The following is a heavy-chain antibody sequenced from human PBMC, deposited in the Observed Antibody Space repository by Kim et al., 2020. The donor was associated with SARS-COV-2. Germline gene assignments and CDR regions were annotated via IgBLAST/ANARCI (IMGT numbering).Heavy chain of an antibody. CDR3: ARDSKASYWDIVVVPAAIRGYAFDI. D-gene: IGHD2-2*01. Sequence: SETLSLTCTVSGGSISSYYWSWIRQPAGKGLEWIGRIYTSGSTNYNPSLKSRVTMSVDTSKNQFSLKLSSVTAADTAVYYCARDSKASYWDIVVVPAAIRGYAFDIWGQGTMVTVSS. J-gene: IGHJ3*02. CDR1: GGSISSYY. V-gene: IGHV4-4*07. CDR2: IYTSGST.